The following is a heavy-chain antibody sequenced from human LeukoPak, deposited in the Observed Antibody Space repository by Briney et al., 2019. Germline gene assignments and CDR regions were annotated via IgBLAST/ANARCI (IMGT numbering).Heavy chain of an antibody. D-gene: IGHD3-10*01. V-gene: IGHV3-23*01. CDR3: AKGFGSGSYSYNDY. Sequence: GGSLRLSCAASGSTFSSYAMSWVRQAPGKGLEWVSAISGSGGSTYYADSVKGRFTISRDNSKNTLYLQMNSLRAEDTAVYYCAKGFGSGSYSYNDYWGQGTLVTVSS. J-gene: IGHJ4*02. CDR1: GSTFSSYA. CDR2: ISGSGGST.